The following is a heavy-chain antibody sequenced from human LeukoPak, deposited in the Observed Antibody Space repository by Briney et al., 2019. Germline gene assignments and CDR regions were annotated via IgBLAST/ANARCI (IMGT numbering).Heavy chain of an antibody. Sequence: GGSLRLSCAASGFTFSSYWMHWVRQAPGKGLVWVSRINSDGSSTSYADSVKGRFAISRDNAKNTLYLQMNSLRAEDTAVYYCARGYCSSTSCYASFDYWGQGTLVTVSS. J-gene: IGHJ4*02. D-gene: IGHD2-2*01. CDR2: INSDGSST. V-gene: IGHV3-74*01. CDR3: ARGYCSSTSCYASFDY. CDR1: GFTFSSYW.